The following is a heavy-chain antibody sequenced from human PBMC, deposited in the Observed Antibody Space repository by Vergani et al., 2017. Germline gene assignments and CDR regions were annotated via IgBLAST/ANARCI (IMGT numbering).Heavy chain of an antibody. D-gene: IGHD2-2*01. Sequence: QLLESGGGLIQPGGSLRLSCAASGFTFNSYAMTWVRQAPGKGLEWVSGINNSGGSTYYADSVKGRFTISRDNSKNTLYLQMTDLRAEDTATYYCAKVCGSTSCPYGGGAFDVWGHGTMVTVSS. CDR2: INNSGGST. J-gene: IGHJ3*01. CDR1: GFTFNSYA. V-gene: IGHV3-23*01. CDR3: AKVCGSTSCPYGGGAFDV.